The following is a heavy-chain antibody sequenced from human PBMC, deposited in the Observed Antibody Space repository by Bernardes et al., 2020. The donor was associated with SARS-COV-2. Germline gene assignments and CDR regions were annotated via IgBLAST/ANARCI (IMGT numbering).Heavy chain of an antibody. D-gene: IGHD1-1*01. CDR3: ARRLTGGYYHYYAMDV. CDR2: TSHDESDT. CDR1: GFTFSTYG. Sequence: GGSLRLSCVASGFTFSTYGMHWVRQTPGKGLEWVALTSHDESDTFYADSLKGRFTISRDNSKNTLYLQMNSLSAGDTAIYYCARRLTGGYYHYYAMDVWGQGTTVTVSS. V-gene: IGHV3-33*01. J-gene: IGHJ6*02.